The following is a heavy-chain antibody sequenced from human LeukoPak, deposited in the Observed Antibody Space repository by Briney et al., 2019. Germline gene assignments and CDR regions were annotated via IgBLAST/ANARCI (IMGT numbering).Heavy chain of an antibody. J-gene: IGHJ4*02. V-gene: IGHV3-21*04. CDR2: ISSSSSYI. CDR3: AKEHPRIAAAGAFDY. CDR1: GFTFSSYS. Sequence: GGSLRLSCAASGFTFSSYSMNWVRQAPGKGLEWVSSISSSSSYIYYADSVKGRFTISRDNAKNSLYLQMNSLRAEDTAVYYCAKEHPRIAAAGAFDYWGQGTLVTVSS. D-gene: IGHD6-13*01.